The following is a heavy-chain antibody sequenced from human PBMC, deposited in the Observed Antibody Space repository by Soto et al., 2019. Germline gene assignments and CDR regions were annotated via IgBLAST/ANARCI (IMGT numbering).Heavy chain of an antibody. Sequence: EVQLVESGGGLAQPGGSLILSCAASGFTFSHYSMNWVRQAPGKGLEWVSYISSRSSTIYYADSVKGRFTISRDNAKNSLFLQMNSLRAEYTAVYYCAKDLDVGGQGTLVTVSS. J-gene: IGHJ4*02. V-gene: IGHV3-48*01. D-gene: IGHD2-15*01. CDR2: ISSRSSTI. CDR1: GFTFSHYS. CDR3: AKDLDV.